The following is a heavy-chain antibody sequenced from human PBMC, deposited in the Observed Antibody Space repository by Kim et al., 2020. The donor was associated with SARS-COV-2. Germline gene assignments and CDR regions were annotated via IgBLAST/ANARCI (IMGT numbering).Heavy chain of an antibody. CDR1: GYSFTSYA. V-gene: IGHV1-3*01. CDR3: ARGVTMVRGVRPYYYEY. Sequence: ASVKVSCKPSGYSFTSYAIHWVRQAPGQRPVWMGWINAGNGNTKYSQRFQGRVTFTRDTSASTAYMELSRSEDTAVYYCARGVTMVRGVRPYYYEYWGQGTLVTVSS. CDR2: INAGNGNT. D-gene: IGHD3-10*01. J-gene: IGHJ4*02.